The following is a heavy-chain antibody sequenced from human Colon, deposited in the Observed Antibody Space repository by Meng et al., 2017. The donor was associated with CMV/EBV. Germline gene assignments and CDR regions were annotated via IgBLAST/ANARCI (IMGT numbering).Heavy chain of an antibody. CDR3: ARATRAKWPYFDY. D-gene: IGHD5-12*01. CDR2: IDSDGSIT. J-gene: IGHJ4*02. CDR1: GFTFANYW. Sequence: EXQLVEXXXGFVQPGXSLVFPXAASGFTFANYWMHWVRQDPGKGLVWVSHIDSDGSITTYADSVKGRFTISRDNVKNTLYLQMNSLRAEDTAVYYCARATRAKWPYFDYWGQGTLVTVSS. V-gene: IGHV3-74*01.